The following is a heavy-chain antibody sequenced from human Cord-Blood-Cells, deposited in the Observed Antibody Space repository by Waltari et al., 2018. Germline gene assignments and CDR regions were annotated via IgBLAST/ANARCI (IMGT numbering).Heavy chain of an antibody. Sequence: RQSPSRGLEWLGRTYYRSKWYNDYAVSVKSRITINPDTSKNQFSLQLNSVTPEDTAVYYCASEDSSSWYAFDIWGQGTMVTVSS. CDR3: ASEDSSSWYAFDI. D-gene: IGHD6-13*01. V-gene: IGHV6-1*01. J-gene: IGHJ3*02. CDR2: TYYRSKWYN.